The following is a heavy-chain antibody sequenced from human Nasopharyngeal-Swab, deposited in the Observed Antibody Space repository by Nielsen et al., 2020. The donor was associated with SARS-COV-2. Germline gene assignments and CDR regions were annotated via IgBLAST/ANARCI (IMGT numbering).Heavy chain of an antibody. D-gene: IGHD6-13*01. Sequence: SGPTLVKPTQTLTLTCTFSGFSLSTSGMCVSWIRQPPGKALEWLAPIDWDDDKYYSTSLKTRLTISKDTSKNQVVLTMTNMDPVDTATYYCARIRRQQLANGVGWFDPWGQGTLVTVSS. CDR3: ARIRRQQLANGVGWFDP. V-gene: IGHV2-70*01. CDR2: IDWDDDK. J-gene: IGHJ5*02. CDR1: GFSLSTSGMC.